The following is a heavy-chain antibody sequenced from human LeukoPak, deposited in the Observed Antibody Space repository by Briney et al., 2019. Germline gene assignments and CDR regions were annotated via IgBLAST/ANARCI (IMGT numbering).Heavy chain of an antibody. Sequence: ASVKVSCKASGYTFTGYYTHWVRQAPGQGLEWMGWINPNSGGTNYAQKFQGRVTMTRDTSISTAYMELSRLRSGDTAVYYCARGREWELDYYYFDYWGQGTLVTVSS. D-gene: IGHD1-26*01. J-gene: IGHJ4*02. CDR2: INPNSGGT. CDR3: ARGREWELDYYYFDY. CDR1: GYTFTGYY. V-gene: IGHV1-2*02.